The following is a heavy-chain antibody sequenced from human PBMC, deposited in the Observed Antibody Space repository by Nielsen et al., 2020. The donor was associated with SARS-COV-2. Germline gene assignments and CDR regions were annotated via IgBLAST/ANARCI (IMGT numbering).Heavy chain of an antibody. J-gene: IGHJ5*02. V-gene: IGHV4-31*03. D-gene: IGHD5-12*01. CDR1: GGSISSGGYY. Sequence: SETLSLTCTVSGGSISSGGYYWSWIRQHPGKGLEWIGYIYYSGSTYYNPSLKSRVTISVDTSKNQFSLKLSSVTAADTAVYYCARGGYSGYDKNNWFDPWGQGTLVTVSS. CDR3: ARGGYSGYDKNNWFDP. CDR2: IYYSGST.